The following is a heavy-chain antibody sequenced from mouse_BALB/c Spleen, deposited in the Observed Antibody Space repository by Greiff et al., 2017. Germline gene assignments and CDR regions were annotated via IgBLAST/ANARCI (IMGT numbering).Heavy chain of an antibody. CDR1: GFTFSSYW. V-gene: IGHV6-6*02. Sequence: EVKLQESGGGLVQPGGSMKLSCVASGFTFSSYWMSWVRQSPEKGLEWVAEIRLKSDNYATHYAESVKGKFTISRDDPKSRLYLQMNSLRAEDTGIYYCTRSSYAMDYWGQGTSVTVSS. CDR2: IRLKSDNYAT. J-gene: IGHJ4*01. CDR3: TRSSYAMDY.